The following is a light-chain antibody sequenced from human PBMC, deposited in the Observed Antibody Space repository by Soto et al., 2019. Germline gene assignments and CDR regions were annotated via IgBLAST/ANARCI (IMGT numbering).Light chain of an antibody. J-gene: IGKJ2*01. Sequence: EIVLTQSPGTLSSSPGERATLSCRASQSLSSNYLAWYQQKPGQAPRLLIFGASRRATGIPDRFSGRGSGTDFTLTISRLEREDFAIYFCQHYCNSPMHTFGQGTKLEIK. V-gene: IGKV3-20*01. CDR2: GAS. CDR3: QHYCNSPMHT. CDR1: QSLSSNY.